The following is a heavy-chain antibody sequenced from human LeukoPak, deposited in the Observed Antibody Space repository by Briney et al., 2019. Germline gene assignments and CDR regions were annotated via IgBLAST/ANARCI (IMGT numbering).Heavy chain of an antibody. V-gene: IGHV3-20*04. D-gene: IGHD1-26*01. J-gene: IGHJ3*02. CDR1: GFTFDDYG. CDR2: INWSGGST. Sequence: GGSLRLSCAASGFTFDDYGMSWVRQAPGKGLEWVSGINWSGGSTGYADSVKGRFTISRDNAKNSLYLQMTSLRAEDTALFYCARVGTSYGAFDMWGQGTMVTVSS. CDR3: ARVGTSYGAFDM.